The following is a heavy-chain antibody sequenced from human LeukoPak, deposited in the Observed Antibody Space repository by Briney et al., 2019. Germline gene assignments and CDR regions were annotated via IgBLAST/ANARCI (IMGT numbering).Heavy chain of an antibody. Sequence: ASVKVSCKASGYTFTSYYMHWVRQAPGKGLEWMGGFDPEDGETIYAQKFQGRVTMTEDTSTDTAYMELSSLRSEDTAVYYCATDREGYGGLGYWGQGTLVTVSS. D-gene: IGHD4-23*01. J-gene: IGHJ4*02. CDR2: FDPEDGET. CDR3: ATDREGYGGLGY. CDR1: GYTFTSYY. V-gene: IGHV1-24*01.